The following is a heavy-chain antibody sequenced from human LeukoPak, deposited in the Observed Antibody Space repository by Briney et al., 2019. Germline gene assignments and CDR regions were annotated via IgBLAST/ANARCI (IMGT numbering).Heavy chain of an antibody. Sequence: GGSLRLSCAASGFTFTTYAMSWVRQAPGKGLEWVSGISNSGGSTYYADSVKGRFTISRDDSKNTLYLQMNSLRAEDTAVYYCAEYYYYDSSGYQQYYFDYWGQGTLVTVSS. CDR2: ISNSGGST. CDR1: GFTFTTYA. J-gene: IGHJ4*02. D-gene: IGHD3-22*01. CDR3: AEYYYYDSSGYQQYYFDY. V-gene: IGHV3-23*01.